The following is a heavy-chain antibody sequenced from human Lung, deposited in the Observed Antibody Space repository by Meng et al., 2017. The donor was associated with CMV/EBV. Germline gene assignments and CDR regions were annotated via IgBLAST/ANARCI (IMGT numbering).Heavy chain of an antibody. CDR1: GYTFTDYY. V-gene: IGHV1-2*02. CDR2: INPNSGGT. CDR3: ARDVGTGADGY. J-gene: IGHJ4*02. D-gene: IGHD1-1*01. Sequence: ASVXVSCKASGYTFTDYYIHWVRQAPGQGLEWMGWINPNSGGTNYAQKFQGRVTMTTDTSIRTIYMELNRLTSDDTAKFYCARDVGTGADGYWGQGTLVTFSS.